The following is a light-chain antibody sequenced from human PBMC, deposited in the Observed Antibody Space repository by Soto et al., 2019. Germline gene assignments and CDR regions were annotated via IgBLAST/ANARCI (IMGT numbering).Light chain of an antibody. CDR1: QSISSY. CDR2: VAS. CDR3: QHSSSTPQT. Sequence: DIQMTQSPSSLSASVGDRVTITCRASQSISSYLHWYQQKPGKAPKLLINVASTLQSGVPSRFSGSGSGTDFTLAITSLQTEDFATDYCQHSSSTPQTFGGGTRVESK. V-gene: IGKV1-39*01. J-gene: IGKJ4*01.